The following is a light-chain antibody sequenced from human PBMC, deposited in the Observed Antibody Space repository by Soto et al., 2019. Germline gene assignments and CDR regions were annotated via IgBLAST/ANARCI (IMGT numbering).Light chain of an antibody. CDR1: QSISSW. CDR2: KAS. V-gene: IGKV1-5*03. J-gene: IGKJ1*01. CDR3: QQYNSYSGT. Sequence: DIEMTQSPSTLSANVGDRVTITCRASQSISSWLAWYQQRPGKAPNLLIYKASSLESGVPSRFSGSGSGTEFTLTISSLPPDDFATYYCQQYNSYSGTFGQGTKVDIK.